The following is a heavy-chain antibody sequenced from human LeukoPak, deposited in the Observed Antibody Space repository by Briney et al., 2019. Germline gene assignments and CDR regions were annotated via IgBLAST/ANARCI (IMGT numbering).Heavy chain of an antibody. CDR3: ANHHGDYDFAFDI. D-gene: IGHD4-17*01. V-gene: IGHV1-2*02. CDR2: INPNSGGT. CDR1: GYTFTGYY. J-gene: IGHJ3*02. Sequence: GASVKVSCKTSGYTFTGYYMHWVRQAPGQGLEWMGWINPNSGGTNYAQKFQGRVTMTRDTSISTAYMELSRLRSDDTAVYYCANHHGDYDFAFDIWGQGTMVTVSS.